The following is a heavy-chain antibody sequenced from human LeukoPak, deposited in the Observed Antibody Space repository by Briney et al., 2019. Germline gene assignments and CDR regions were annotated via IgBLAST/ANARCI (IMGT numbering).Heavy chain of an antibody. CDR1: GGSISSSSYY. D-gene: IGHD6-19*01. Sequence: SETLSLTCTVSGGSISSSSYYWGWIRQPPGKGLEWIGSIYYSGSTYYNPSLKSRVTISVDTSKNQFSLKLSSVTAADTAVYYCARDQSPSSGWYNYWGQGTLVTVSS. CDR2: IYYSGST. J-gene: IGHJ4*02. CDR3: ARDQSPSSGWYNY. V-gene: IGHV4-39*07.